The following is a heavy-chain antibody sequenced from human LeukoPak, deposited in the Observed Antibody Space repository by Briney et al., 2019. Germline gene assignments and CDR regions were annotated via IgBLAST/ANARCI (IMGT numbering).Heavy chain of an antibody. CDR3: AKETTMIVVVTPFDY. CDR1: GFTFSDYF. CDR2: ISGSGDTI. Sequence: PGGSLRLSCAASGFTFSDYFMSWIRQAPGKGLEWVSYISGSGDTIYYADSMKGRFTISRDNANNSMYLQMNSLRAEDTAVYYCAKETTMIVVVTPFDYWGQGTLVTVSS. D-gene: IGHD3-22*01. V-gene: IGHV3-11*01. J-gene: IGHJ4*02.